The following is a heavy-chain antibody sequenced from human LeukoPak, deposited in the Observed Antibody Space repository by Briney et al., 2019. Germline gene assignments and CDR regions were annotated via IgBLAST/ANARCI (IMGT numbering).Heavy chain of an antibody. Sequence: GRSLRHSCAASGFTFSSYAMHWVRQAPGKGLEWVAVISYDGSNKYYADSVKGRFTISRDNSKNTLYLQMNSLRAEDTAVYYCARDAQYYDFWSGYYPDYWGQGTLVTVSS. CDR1: GFTFSSYA. CDR3: ARDAQYYDFWSGYYPDY. V-gene: IGHV3-30*01. D-gene: IGHD3-3*01. J-gene: IGHJ4*02. CDR2: ISYDGSNK.